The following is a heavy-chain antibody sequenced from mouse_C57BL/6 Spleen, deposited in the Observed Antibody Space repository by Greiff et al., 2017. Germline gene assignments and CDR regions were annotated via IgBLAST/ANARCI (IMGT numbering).Heavy chain of an antibody. Sequence: EVQLQQSGAELVRPGASVKLSCTASGFNIKDDYMHWVKQRPEQGLEWIGWIDPENGDTEYASKFQGKATITADISSNTAYLQLSSLTSEDTAVYYCTTYGSLDYWGQGTTLTVSS. J-gene: IGHJ2*01. CDR1: GFNIKDDY. CDR2: IDPENGDT. D-gene: IGHD1-1*01. CDR3: TTYGSLDY. V-gene: IGHV14-4*01.